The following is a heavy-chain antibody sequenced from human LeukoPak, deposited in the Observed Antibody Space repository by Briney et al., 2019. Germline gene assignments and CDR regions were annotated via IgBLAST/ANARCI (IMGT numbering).Heavy chain of an antibody. V-gene: IGHV4-4*02. J-gene: IGHJ5*02. D-gene: IGHD3-22*01. CDR3: ARDPYYYDSSRVNWFDP. Sequence: PSGTLSLTCAVSGGSISSSNWWSWVRQPPGKGLEWIGEIYHSGSTNYNPSLKSRVTISVDKSKHQFSLKLSSVTAADTAVYYCARDPYYYDSSRVNWFDPWGQGTLVTVSS. CDR1: GGSISSSNW. CDR2: IYHSGST.